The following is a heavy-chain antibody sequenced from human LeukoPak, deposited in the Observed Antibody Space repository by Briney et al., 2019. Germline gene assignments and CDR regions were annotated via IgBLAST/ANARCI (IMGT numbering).Heavy chain of an antibody. Sequence: IIYHSGNTYYNPSLKSRVTISVDTSKNQFSLQLSSVTAADTAVYYCARASVSTVLRTGPLDYWGQGTLVTVSS. CDR3: ARASVSTVLRTGPLDY. CDR2: IYHSGNT. J-gene: IGHJ4*02. V-gene: IGHV4-38-2*02. D-gene: IGHD3/OR15-3a*01.